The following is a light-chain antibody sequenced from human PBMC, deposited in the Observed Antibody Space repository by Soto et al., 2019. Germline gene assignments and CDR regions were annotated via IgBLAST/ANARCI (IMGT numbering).Light chain of an antibody. J-gene: IGLJ2*01. Sequence: SYELTQPPSVSVAPGKTARITCGGNNIGSKSVHWYQQKPGQAPVLVIYYDSDRPSVIPERFSGSNYGNTATLTISRVEAGDEADYYCQVWDSSSDHPVVFGGGTKLTVL. CDR1: NIGSKS. CDR3: QVWDSSSDHPVV. CDR2: YDS. V-gene: IGLV3-21*04.